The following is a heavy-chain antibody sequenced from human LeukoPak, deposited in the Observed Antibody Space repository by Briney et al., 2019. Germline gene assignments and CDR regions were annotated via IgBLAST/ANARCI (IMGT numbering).Heavy chain of an antibody. V-gene: IGHV3-20*04. D-gene: IGHD3-16*02. CDR2: INWNGGGT. CDR3: ARWELSGRVMERLSWIDH. CDR1: GFTFDDFG. J-gene: IGHJ4*02. Sequence: GGSLRLSCAASGFTFDDFGMTWVRQAPGKGLEWVSGINWNGGGTGYADSVKGRFTISTDNAKKILYLQMNSLRVEDTAVYYCARWELSGRVMERLSWIDHWGQGALVTVSS.